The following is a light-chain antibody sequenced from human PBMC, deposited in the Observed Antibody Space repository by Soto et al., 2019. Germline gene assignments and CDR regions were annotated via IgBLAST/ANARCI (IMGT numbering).Light chain of an antibody. CDR2: AAS. CDR3: QQSYTTPRT. V-gene: IGKV1-39*01. Sequence: DIQMTQSPSSLSASVGDRVTITCRASQSINSYVNWYQYKVGKAPKLLIYAASSLQSGVPSRFSGSGSGTDFTLTISSLQPEDIATYYCQQSYTTPRTIGRGTKVEVK. J-gene: IGKJ1*01. CDR1: QSINSY.